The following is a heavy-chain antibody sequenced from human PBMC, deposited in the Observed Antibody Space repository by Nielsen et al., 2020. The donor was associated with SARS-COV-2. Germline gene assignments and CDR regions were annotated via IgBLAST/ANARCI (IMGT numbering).Heavy chain of an antibody. D-gene: IGHD6-13*01. J-gene: IGHJ4*02. CDR1: RFTFSSYW. CDR3: ARDWRIGAAAGEGFDY. V-gene: IGHV3-7*03. CDR2: IKQDGSEK. Sequence: GESLKISCAASRFTFSSYWMSWVRQAPGKGLEWVANIKQDGSEKYYVDSVKGRFTISRDNAKNSLYLQMNSLRAEDTAVYYCARDWRIGAAAGEGFDYWGQGTLVTVSS.